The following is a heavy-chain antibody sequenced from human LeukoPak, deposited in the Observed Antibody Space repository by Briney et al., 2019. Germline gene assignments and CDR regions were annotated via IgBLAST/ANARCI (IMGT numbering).Heavy chain of an antibody. Sequence: PGGSLRLSCAASGFTFNLYWIHWVRQVPGKGLEWLSRISADGTTTNYADSVNGRFTISRDNAKNTLYLQMHSLGVDDTAVYYCARDSRYHSGWGSYQPYWFDPWGQGTLVTVS. V-gene: IGHV3-74*01. CDR2: ISADGTTT. CDR1: GFTFNLYW. CDR3: ARDSRYHSGWGSYQPYWFDP. J-gene: IGHJ5*02. D-gene: IGHD3-10*01.